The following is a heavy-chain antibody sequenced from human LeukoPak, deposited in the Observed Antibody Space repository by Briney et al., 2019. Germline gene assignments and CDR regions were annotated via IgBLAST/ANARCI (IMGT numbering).Heavy chain of an antibody. Sequence: SETLSLTCTVSGGSISSYYWSWIRQPPGKGLEWIGYIYYSGSTNYNPSLKSRVTISVDTSKNQFSLKLSSVTAADTAVYFCARRRYDSSGYYLSPGAFDIWGQGTMVTVSS. D-gene: IGHD3-22*01. V-gene: IGHV4-59*08. CDR3: ARRRYDSSGYYLSPGAFDI. CDR1: GGSISSYY. CDR2: IYYSGST. J-gene: IGHJ3*02.